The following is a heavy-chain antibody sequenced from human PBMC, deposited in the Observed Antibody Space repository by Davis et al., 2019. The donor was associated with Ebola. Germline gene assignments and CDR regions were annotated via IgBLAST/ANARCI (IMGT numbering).Heavy chain of an antibody. CDR2: ISGSSGST. J-gene: IGHJ4*02. V-gene: IGHV3-23*01. CDR3: ATQWLARGY. Sequence: ESLKISCAASEFTFSTFWMNWVRQAPGQGLEWVSAISGSSGSTYYADSVKGRFTISRDNSKNTLYLQMNSLRAVDSALYYCATQWLARGYWGQGALVTVSS. D-gene: IGHD6-19*01. CDR1: EFTFSTFW.